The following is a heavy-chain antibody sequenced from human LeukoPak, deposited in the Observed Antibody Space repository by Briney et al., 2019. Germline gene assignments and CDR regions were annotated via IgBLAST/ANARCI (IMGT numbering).Heavy chain of an antibody. CDR1: GGSISSYY. CDR2: IYYSGST. CDR3: ARSYGSGSYYRFDP. V-gene: IGHV4-59*01. J-gene: IGHJ5*02. D-gene: IGHD3-10*01. Sequence: SETLSLTCTVSGGSISSYYWNWIRQPPGKGLEWVRYIYYSGSTNYNPSLKSRVTISVDTSKNQFSLKLSSVTAADTAVYYCARSYGSGSYYRFDPWGQGILVTVSS.